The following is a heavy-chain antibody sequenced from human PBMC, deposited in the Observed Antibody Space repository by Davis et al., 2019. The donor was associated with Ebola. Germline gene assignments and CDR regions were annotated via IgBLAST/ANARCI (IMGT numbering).Heavy chain of an antibody. J-gene: IGHJ6*02. D-gene: IGHD3-10*01. CDR1: GFTFYRYE. V-gene: IGHV3-48*03. CDR2: ISGSATST. CDR3: ARVLEGFGKLQGYFYFYGLDV. Sequence: GGSLRLSCAASGFTFYRYEMNWVRQAPGKGLEWVSYISGSATSTFYADSVKGRFTISRDNARDSLYLQMNNLRAEDTAVYYCARVLEGFGKLQGYFYFYGLDVWGQGTTATVSS.